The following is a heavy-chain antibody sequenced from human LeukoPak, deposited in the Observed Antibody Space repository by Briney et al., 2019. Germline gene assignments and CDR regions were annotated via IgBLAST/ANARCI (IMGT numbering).Heavy chain of an antibody. V-gene: IGHV4-59*01. J-gene: IGHJ3*02. CDR2: IYYSGSP. CDR3: AKSNRHCDSASCYEAFDI. D-gene: IGHD2-2*01. Sequence: SETLSLTCTVSGASISIYSWSWIRQPPGQALEWIGYIYYSGSPNYNPSLKSRVTMSVDASKNQFSLKVSSVTAADTAVYYCAKSNRHCDSASCYEAFDIWGQGTMVTVSS. CDR1: GASISIYS.